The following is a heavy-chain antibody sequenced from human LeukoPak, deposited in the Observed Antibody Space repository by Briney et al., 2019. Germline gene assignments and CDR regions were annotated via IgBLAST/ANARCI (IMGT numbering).Heavy chain of an antibody. V-gene: IGHV1-2*02. CDR2: FNAHSGAT. D-gene: IGHD5-24*01. CDR3: ARDPKDGNYFFDY. J-gene: IGHJ4*02. CDR1: GYTFTGYH. Sequence: ASVKVSCQTSGYTFTGYHVHWVRQAPGQGLEWMGWFNAHSGATKYAQKFQGRVTMTRDTSIGTDFMELTSLISDDTAIYYCARDPKDGNYFFDYWGQGTLVTVAS.